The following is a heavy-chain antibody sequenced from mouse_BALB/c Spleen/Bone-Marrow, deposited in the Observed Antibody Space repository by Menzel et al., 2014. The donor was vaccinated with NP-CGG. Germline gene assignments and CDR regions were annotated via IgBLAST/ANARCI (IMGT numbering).Heavy chain of an antibody. CDR3: ARWLLPVDY. CDR2: IYPGDGDT. V-gene: IGHV1-87*01. D-gene: IGHD2-3*01. J-gene: IGHJ2*01. CDR1: GYTFTSCW. Sequence: VQLQQSGAELARPGASVKLSCKASGYTFTSCWMQWVKQRPGQGLEWIGAIYPGDGDTRYAQKFKGKATLTADKSSSTASMQLSSLASEDSAVYYFARWLLPVDYWGPGTTLTDSS.